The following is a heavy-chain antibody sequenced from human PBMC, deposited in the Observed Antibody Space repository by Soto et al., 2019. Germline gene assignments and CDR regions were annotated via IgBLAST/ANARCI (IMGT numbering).Heavy chain of an antibody. D-gene: IGHD1-26*01. Sequence: EVQLLESGGGLVQPGGSLRLSCAASGFTFSIYAMNWVRQAPGKGLEWVSVIRGSGGSTYYADSGKGRFTISRDNSKKQLYLQMTSLRAVDTAVYYCARRTVGWYFDLWGRGTLVTVSS. V-gene: IGHV3-23*01. CDR2: IRGSGGST. J-gene: IGHJ2*01. CDR1: GFTFSIYA. CDR3: ARRTVGWYFDL.